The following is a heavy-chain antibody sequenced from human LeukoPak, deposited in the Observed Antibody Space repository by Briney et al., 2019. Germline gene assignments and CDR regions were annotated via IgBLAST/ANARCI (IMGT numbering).Heavy chain of an antibody. CDR2: ISTSSSTI. Sequence: GGSLRRYCAASGFTFSSYSMNWVRQAPGKGLEWVSYISTSSSTIYYADSVKGRFTISRDNAKNSLYLQMNSLRAEDTAVYHCARDCTNGVCYRVFDYWVEGTLVTVSS. CDR1: GFTFSSYS. D-gene: IGHD2-8*01. J-gene: IGHJ4*02. CDR3: ARDCTNGVCYRVFDY. V-gene: IGHV3-48*04.